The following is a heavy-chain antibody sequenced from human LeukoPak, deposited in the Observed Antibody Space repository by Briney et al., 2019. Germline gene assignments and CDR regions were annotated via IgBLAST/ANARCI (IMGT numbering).Heavy chain of an antibody. CDR1: GGSISSYY. CDR2: IYYSGST. V-gene: IGHV4-59*01. D-gene: IGHD6-13*01. J-gene: IGHJ4*02. CDR3: ARTIGGIAAAGPFDY. Sequence: PSETLSLTCTVSGGSISSYYWSWIRQPPGKGLEWIGYIYYSGSTNYNPSLKSRVTISVDTSKNQFSLKLSSVTAADTAVYYCARTIGGIAAAGPFDYWGQGTLVTVSS.